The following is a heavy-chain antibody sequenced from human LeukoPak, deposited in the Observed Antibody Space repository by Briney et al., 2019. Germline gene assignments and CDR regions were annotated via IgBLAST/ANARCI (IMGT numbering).Heavy chain of an antibody. CDR1: GYSFTSYW. V-gene: IGHV5-51*01. D-gene: IGHD4-17*01. J-gene: IGHJ3*02. CDR2: IYPGDSDI. Sequence: GESLKISCKGSGYSFTSYWIGWVRQMPGKGLEWMGFIYPGDSDIRYSPSFQGQVTISADKSITTAYLQWSSLTASDTAIFYCARDYGDDDAFDIWGQGAMVTLSS. CDR3: ARDYGDDDAFDI.